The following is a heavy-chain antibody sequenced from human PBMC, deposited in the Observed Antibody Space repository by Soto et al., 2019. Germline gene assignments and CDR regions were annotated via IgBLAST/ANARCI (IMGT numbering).Heavy chain of an antibody. CDR3: AKGRGYYYYGMDV. J-gene: IGHJ6*02. CDR2: ISGSGCST. V-gene: IGHV3-23*01. Sequence: EVQLLESGGGLVQPGGSLRLSCAASGFTFSSYAMSWVRQAPGKGLEWVSAISGSGCSTYYADSVKGRFTISRDNSKNTLYLQMNSLRAEDTAVYYCAKGRGYYYYGMDVWGQGTTVTVSS. D-gene: IGHD3-10*01. CDR1: GFTFSSYA.